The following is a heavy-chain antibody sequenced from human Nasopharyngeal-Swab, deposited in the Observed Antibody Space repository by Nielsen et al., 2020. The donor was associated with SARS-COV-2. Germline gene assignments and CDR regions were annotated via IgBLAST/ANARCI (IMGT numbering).Heavy chain of an antibody. D-gene: IGHD3-22*01. Sequence: VRQAPGKGLEWVGRIKSKTDGGTTDYAAPVKGRFTISRDNSKNTLHLQMNSLRVEDTAVYYCARVPGGYDSSGYYFDQWGQGTLVTVSS. CDR3: ARVPGGYDSSGYYFDQ. V-gene: IGHV3-15*01. CDR2: IKSKTDGGTT. J-gene: IGHJ4*02.